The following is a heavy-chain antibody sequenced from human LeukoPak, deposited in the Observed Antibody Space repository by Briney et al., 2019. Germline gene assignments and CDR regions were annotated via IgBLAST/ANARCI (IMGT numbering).Heavy chain of an antibody. CDR3: AKGSKAVVFTRDHYMDV. Sequence: GGSLRLSCAASGFTFSSYGMHWVRQAPGKGLEWVAFIRYDGSNKYYADSVKGRFTISRDNSKSTLYLQMNSLRAEDTAVYYCAKGSKAVVFTRDHYMDVWGKGTTVTFSS. CDR2: IRYDGSNK. J-gene: IGHJ6*03. D-gene: IGHD3-22*01. CDR1: GFTFSSYG. V-gene: IGHV3-30*02.